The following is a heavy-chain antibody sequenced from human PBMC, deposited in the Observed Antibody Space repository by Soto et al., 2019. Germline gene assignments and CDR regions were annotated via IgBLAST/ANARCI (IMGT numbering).Heavy chain of an antibody. CDR1: GFTFSSYS. J-gene: IGHJ6*02. V-gene: IGHV3-48*02. Sequence: GGSLRLSCAASGFTFSSYSMNWVRQAPGKGLEWVSYISSSSSTIYYTDSVKGRFTISRDNAKNSLYLQMNSLRDEDTAVYYCARDQDSSGWYLTPVRKVYYYGMDVWGQGTTVTVSS. D-gene: IGHD6-19*01. CDR2: ISSSSSTI. CDR3: ARDQDSSGWYLTPVRKVYYYGMDV.